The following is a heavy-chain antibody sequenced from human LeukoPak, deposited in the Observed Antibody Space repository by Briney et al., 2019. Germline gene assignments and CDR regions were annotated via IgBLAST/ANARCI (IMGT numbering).Heavy chain of an antibody. CDR1: GYTFTGHY. V-gene: IGHV1-2*02. J-gene: IGHJ4*02. CDR2: INPKSGAI. Sequence: ASVKVSCKASGYTFTGHYMHWVRQAPGHGLEWMGWINPKSGAISYAQKFQGRVIMTRDTSINTAYMELSWLRSDDTAVYYCARDGGVPVANDYWGQGSLVTVSS. D-gene: IGHD2-2*01. CDR3: ARDGGVPVANDY.